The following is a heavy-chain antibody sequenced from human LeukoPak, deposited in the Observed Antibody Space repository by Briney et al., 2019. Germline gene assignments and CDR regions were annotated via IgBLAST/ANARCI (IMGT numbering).Heavy chain of an antibody. D-gene: IGHD6-19*01. CDR1: GLTFSSYA. Sequence: GGSLSLSCAASGLTFSSYAMSWFRQAPGKGLEWVSAISGSGGSTYYADSVKGRFTISRDNSKNTLYLQMNSLRAEDTAVYYCAKIYSSGWYRSWGQGTLVTVSS. V-gene: IGHV3-23*01. CDR2: ISGSGGST. J-gene: IGHJ4*02. CDR3: AKIYSSGWYRS.